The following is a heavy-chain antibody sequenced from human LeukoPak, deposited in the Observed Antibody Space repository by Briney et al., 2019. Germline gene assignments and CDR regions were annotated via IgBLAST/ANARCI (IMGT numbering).Heavy chain of an antibody. J-gene: IGHJ4*02. D-gene: IGHD3-3*01. Sequence: GGSLRLSCAASGFTFSSYGMHWVRQAPGKGLEWVAVISYDGSNKYYADSVKGRFTISRDNSKNTLYLQMNSLRAEDTAVYYCARDPGITIFGVDWGQGTLVTVSS. CDR3: ARDPGITIFGVD. V-gene: IGHV3-30*03. CDR1: GFTFSSYG. CDR2: ISYDGSNK.